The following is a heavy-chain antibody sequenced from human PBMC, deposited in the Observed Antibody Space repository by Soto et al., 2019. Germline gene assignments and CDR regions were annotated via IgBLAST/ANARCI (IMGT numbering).Heavy chain of an antibody. CDR1: GGSISSGAYY. J-gene: IGHJ5*02. Sequence: PSETLSLTCAVSGGSISSGAYYWSWIRQPPGKGLEWIGYIYYSGTTHYNPSLKSRVTISVDTSKNQFSLRLTSVTAADTALYYCAIYIVTTSRFDPWGQGTLVTVSS. CDR3: AIYIVTTSRFDP. D-gene: IGHD5-12*01. CDR2: IYYSGTT. V-gene: IGHV4-30-4*01.